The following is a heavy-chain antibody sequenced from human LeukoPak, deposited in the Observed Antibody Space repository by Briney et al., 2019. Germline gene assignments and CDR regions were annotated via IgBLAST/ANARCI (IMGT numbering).Heavy chain of an antibody. J-gene: IGHJ4*02. Sequence: GGSLRLSCAASGFTFSSSAMSWVRQVPGKGLEWVSGISASGGSTYYADSVRGRFTISRDNSKNTLYLQMNSLRAEDTAVYYCAKGSYYYDSSGYHYYFDYWGQGTLVTVSS. CDR1: GFTFSSSA. CDR2: ISASGGST. D-gene: IGHD3-22*01. CDR3: AKGSYYYDSSGYHYYFDY. V-gene: IGHV3-23*01.